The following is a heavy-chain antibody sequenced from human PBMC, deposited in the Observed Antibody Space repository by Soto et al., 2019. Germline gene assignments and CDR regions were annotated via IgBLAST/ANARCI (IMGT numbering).Heavy chain of an antibody. CDR3: ARRGNPKATIMLLAYCGGDCSDAFDI. Sequence: GESLKISCAASGFTFSSYSMNWVRQAPGKGLEWVSYISSSSSTIYYADSVKGRFTISRDNAKNSLYLQMNSLRAEDTAVYYCARRGNPKATIMLLAYCGGDCSDAFDIWGQGTMVTVSS. CDR1: GFTFSSYS. V-gene: IGHV3-48*01. D-gene: IGHD2-21*01. CDR2: ISSSSSTI. J-gene: IGHJ3*02.